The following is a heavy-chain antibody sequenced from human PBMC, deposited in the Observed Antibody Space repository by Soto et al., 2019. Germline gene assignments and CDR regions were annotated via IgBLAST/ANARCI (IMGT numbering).Heavy chain of an antibody. D-gene: IGHD3-16*01. CDR1: GSSFSAYA. Sequence: TGGSLRLSCAASGSSFSAYAINWVRQAPGKGLEWVSAIDRSGEIAYYADSVKGRFTISRDNAKNTLYLQMNSLRAEDTAVYYCAKGGFWVHYGMDVWGPGTTVTVSS. CDR2: IDRSGEIA. V-gene: IGHV3-23*01. CDR3: AKGGFWVHYGMDV. J-gene: IGHJ6*02.